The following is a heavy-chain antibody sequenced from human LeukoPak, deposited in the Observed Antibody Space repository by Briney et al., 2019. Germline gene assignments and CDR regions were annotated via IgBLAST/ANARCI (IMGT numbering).Heavy chain of an antibody. CDR3: ARVAGPRAGPYYYDSSGYYPLNY. J-gene: IGHJ4*01. CDR1: GYTFTSYG. CDR2: ISAYNGNT. D-gene: IGHD3-22*01. Sequence: GASVKVSCKASGYTFTSYGISWVRQAPGQGLEWMGWISAYNGNTNYAQKLQGRVTMTTDTSTSTAYMELRSLRSDDTAVYYCARVAGPRAGPYYYDSSGYYPLNYWGQEPWSPSPQ. V-gene: IGHV1-18*01.